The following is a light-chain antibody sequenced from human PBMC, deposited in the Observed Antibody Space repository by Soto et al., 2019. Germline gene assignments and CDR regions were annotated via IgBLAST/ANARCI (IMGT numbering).Light chain of an antibody. V-gene: IGLV1-36*01. Sequence: QAVVTQPPSVSAAPRQRVTISCSGSDSNIGNNAVNWYQKVPGKAPKLLIHFDNRVASGVSDRISGSKSGTSASLSISGLQSEDEADYYCALWDDSLNGPVFGGGTKVTVL. CDR1: DSNIGNNA. CDR3: ALWDDSLNGPV. CDR2: FDN. J-gene: IGLJ3*02.